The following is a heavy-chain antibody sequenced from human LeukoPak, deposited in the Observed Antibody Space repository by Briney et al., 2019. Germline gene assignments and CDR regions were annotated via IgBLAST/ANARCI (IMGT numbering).Heavy chain of an antibody. J-gene: IGHJ4*02. V-gene: IGHV3-21*01. CDR3: ARVGYSYGQFDY. CDR2: ISSGQNYI. CDR1: GFTFSSYS. Sequence: GGSLRLSCAASGFTFSSYSMNWVRQAPGKGLEWVSSISSGQNYIYYADSVKGRFAISRDNAKNSLFLQMNTLRAEDTAVYYCARVGYSYGQFDYWGQGTLVTLSS. D-gene: IGHD5-18*01.